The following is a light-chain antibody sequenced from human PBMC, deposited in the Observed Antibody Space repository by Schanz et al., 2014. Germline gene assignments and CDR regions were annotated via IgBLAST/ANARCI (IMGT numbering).Light chain of an antibody. CDR1: NSDVGSHNR. Sequence: QSALTQPPSVSGSPGQSVTISCSGSNSDVGSHNRVSWYHQSPGTAPKLIIYEVTKRPSGVPDRFSASKSGNTASLTISGLQAEDEADYYCSSYTSSSTWVFGGGTKVTVL. J-gene: IGLJ3*02. CDR2: EVT. CDR3: SSYTSSSTWV. V-gene: IGLV2-18*02.